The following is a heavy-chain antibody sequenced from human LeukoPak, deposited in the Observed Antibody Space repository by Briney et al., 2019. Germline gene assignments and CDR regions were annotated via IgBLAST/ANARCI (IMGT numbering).Heavy chain of an antibody. CDR2: ISTAGDT. CDR1: GFTFSSYD. Sequence: PGGSLRLSCAASGFTFSSYDMHWVRQATGKGLEWVSTISTAGDTYYPGSVKGRFTISRENAKNSLYLQMSSLRAGDTAVYYCARGPKMGAPVNWGQGTLVTVSS. V-gene: IGHV3-13*01. CDR3: ARGPKMGAPVN. D-gene: IGHD1-26*01. J-gene: IGHJ4*02.